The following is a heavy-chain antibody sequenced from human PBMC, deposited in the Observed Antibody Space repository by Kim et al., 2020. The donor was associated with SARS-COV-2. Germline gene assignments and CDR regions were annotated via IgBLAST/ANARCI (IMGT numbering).Heavy chain of an antibody. CDR1: GGSISSSSYY. CDR2: IYYSGST. CDR3: ARSSGYSGYGYLGSYGPADY. D-gene: IGHD5-12*01. J-gene: IGHJ4*02. V-gene: IGHV4-39*01. Sequence: SETLSLTCTVSGGSISSSSYYWGWIRQPPGKGLEWIGSIYYSGSTYYNPSLKSRVTISVDTSKNQFSLKLSSVTAADTAVYYCARSSGYSGYGYLGSYGPADYWGQGTLVTVSS.